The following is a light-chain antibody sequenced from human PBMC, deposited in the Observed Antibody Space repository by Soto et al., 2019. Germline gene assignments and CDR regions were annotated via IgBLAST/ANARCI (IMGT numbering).Light chain of an antibody. CDR2: GAS. CDR1: RSIRTY. Sequence: DIQMTQSPSSLSASVGDRVSLTCRASRSIRTYLTWYQQKPGTAPTLLIYGASTLYDGVPSRFSGTGSWTEFTLTIRGLQAEDFATYYCQQSDALPYTFCQGTKVDIK. J-gene: IGKJ2*01. V-gene: IGKV1-39*01. CDR3: QQSDALPYT.